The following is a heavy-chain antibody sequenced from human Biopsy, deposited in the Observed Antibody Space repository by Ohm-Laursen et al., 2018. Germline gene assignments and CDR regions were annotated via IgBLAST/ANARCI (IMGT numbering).Heavy chain of an antibody. Sequence: SSVKVSCKASGGPSSDYAFSWVRQAPGQGLEWVGRIVPVLGHLNYAQRFQGRVSITADKSTSYVFMELSRLTSGDTAVYYCAADADGYYTEFDYWGPGTLVTVSS. CDR1: GGPSSDYA. CDR3: AADADGYYTEFDY. J-gene: IGHJ4*02. CDR2: IVPVLGHL. D-gene: IGHD3-3*01. V-gene: IGHV1-69*04.